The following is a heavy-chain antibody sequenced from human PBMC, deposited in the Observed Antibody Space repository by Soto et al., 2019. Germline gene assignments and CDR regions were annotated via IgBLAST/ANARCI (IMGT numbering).Heavy chain of an antibody. CDR3: ATYWSSPSCRSY. CDR2: IKEDGSEK. D-gene: IGHD2-2*01. Sequence: EVQLVESGGGLVQPGGSLRLSCVASGFTFSDYWMTWVRQAPGKGLEWVANIKEDGSEKYYGDSVKGRVSISRDNAANSLYLQLTDMGAEDTAVYYCATYWSSPSCRSYWGQGTLVTVSS. V-gene: IGHV3-7*05. J-gene: IGHJ1*01. CDR1: GFTFSDYW.